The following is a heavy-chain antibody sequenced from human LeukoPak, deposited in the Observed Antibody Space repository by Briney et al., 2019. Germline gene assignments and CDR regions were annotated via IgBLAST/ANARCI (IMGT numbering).Heavy chain of an antibody. CDR1: GFTFSSYS. CDR3: VKDTISGYSGYDYFDY. Sequence: GGSLRLSCAASGFTFSSYSMHWVRQAPGKGLEWVAVISYDGSNKYYADSVKGRFTISRDNSKNTLYLQMNSLRAEDTAVYYCVKDTISGYSGYDYFDYWGQGTLVTVSS. V-gene: IGHV3-30*18. J-gene: IGHJ4*02. D-gene: IGHD5-12*01. CDR2: ISYDGSNK.